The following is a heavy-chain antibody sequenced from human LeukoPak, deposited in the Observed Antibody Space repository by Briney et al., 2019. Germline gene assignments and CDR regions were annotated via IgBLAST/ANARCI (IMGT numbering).Heavy chain of an antibody. CDR2: VRYDESNK. Sequence: GRSLRLSCAASGFTFSSYAMHWVRQAPGKGLEWVAFVRYDESNKYYADSVKGRFTISRDNSKNTLYLQLNSLRPEDTSVYYCAIDWSYCSSSISCPWGQGTLVTVSS. D-gene: IGHD2-2*01. CDR3: AIDWSYCSSSISCP. CDR1: GFTFSSYA. V-gene: IGHV3-30*04. J-gene: IGHJ4*02.